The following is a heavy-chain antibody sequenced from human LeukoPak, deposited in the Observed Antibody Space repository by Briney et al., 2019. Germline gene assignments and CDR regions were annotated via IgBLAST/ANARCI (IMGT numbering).Heavy chain of an antibody. CDR2: INPNSGGT. CDR1: GYTFTGYY. Sequence: GASVKVSCKASGYTFTGYYIHWVRQAPGQGLECMGWINPNSGGTNYAQKLQGRVTMTTDTSTSTAYMELRSLRSDDTAVYYCARDRPTPHYMDVWGKGTTVTVSS. V-gene: IGHV1-2*02. J-gene: IGHJ6*03. CDR3: ARDRPTPHYMDV.